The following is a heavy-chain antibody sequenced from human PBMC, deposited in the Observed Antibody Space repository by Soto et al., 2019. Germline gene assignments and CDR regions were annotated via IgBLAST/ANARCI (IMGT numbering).Heavy chain of an antibody. J-gene: IGHJ6*02. V-gene: IGHV4-39*01. D-gene: IGHD3-10*01. Sequence: SETLSLTCTVSGGSISSSSYYWGWVRQPPGKGLEWIGSIYYSGSTYYNPSLKSRVTISVDTSKNQFSLKLSSVTAADTAVYYCARHLGTSAWFGDYYYYYGMDVWGQGTMVTVSS. CDR3: ARHLGTSAWFGDYYYYYGMDV. CDR2: IYYSGST. CDR1: GGSISSSSYY.